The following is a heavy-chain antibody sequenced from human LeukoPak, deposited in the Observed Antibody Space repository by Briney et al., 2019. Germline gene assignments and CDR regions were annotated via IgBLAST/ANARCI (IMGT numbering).Heavy chain of an antibody. D-gene: IGHD5-12*01. Sequence: ASVKVSCKASGYTFTSYGISWARQAPGQGLEWMGWISAYNGNTNYAQKLQGRVTMTTDTSTSTAYMELRSLRSDDTAVYYCAREYSGYDAFDYWGQGTLVTVSS. V-gene: IGHV1-18*01. J-gene: IGHJ4*02. CDR2: ISAYNGNT. CDR3: AREYSGYDAFDY. CDR1: GYTFTSYG.